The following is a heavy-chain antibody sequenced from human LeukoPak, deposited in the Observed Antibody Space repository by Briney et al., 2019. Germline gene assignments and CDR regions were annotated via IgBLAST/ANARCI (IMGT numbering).Heavy chain of an antibody. CDR1: GYSFTSYW. J-gene: IGHJ3*02. CDR2: IYPGDSDA. D-gene: IGHD3-22*01. V-gene: IGHV5-51*01. CDR3: ARQGFSPSGYANGAFDI. Sequence: GESLKISCKASGYSFTSYWIGWVRQMPGRGLEWVGIIYPGDSDARYSPSFQGQVTISADKSISTAYLQWSSLKASDTAMYYCARQGFSPSGYANGAFDIWGQGTMVTVSS.